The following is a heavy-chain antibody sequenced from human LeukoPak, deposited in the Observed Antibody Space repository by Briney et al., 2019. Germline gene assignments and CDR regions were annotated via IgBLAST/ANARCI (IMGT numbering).Heavy chain of an antibody. D-gene: IGHD2-8*02. CDR3: ARVAVSGPTGWFDS. CDR2: IRGGSDYI. Sequence: SGGSLRLSCAASGFMFNGYSMTWVRQAPGKGLEWVSYIRGGSDYIFYTDSVKGRFTISRDNAKKSLYLQLNSLRVEDTAVYYCARVAVSGPTGWFDSWGQGTLVIVSS. V-gene: IGHV3-21*01. J-gene: IGHJ5*01. CDR1: GFMFNGYS.